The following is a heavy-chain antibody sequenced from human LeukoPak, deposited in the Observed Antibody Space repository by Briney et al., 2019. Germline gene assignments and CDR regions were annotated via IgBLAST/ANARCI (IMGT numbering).Heavy chain of an antibody. J-gene: IGHJ4*02. D-gene: IGHD5-12*01. CDR1: GGSVSSSGFY. V-gene: IGHV4-39*02. CDR2: ISNSGIT. CDR3: AGQFSGYDFYWR. Sequence: PSETLSLTCAVSGGSVSSSGFYWAWIRQPPGKGLEYIGTISNSGITYYDPSLKSRVTISVDTSKNHFSLELSSVTAADTAVYYCAGQFSGYDFYWRWGPGALVTISS.